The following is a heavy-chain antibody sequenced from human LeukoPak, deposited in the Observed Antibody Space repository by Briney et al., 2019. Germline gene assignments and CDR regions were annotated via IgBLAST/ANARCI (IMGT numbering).Heavy chain of an antibody. CDR3: ARGESQSSLYNWFDP. CDR2: IYYSGST. V-gene: IGHV4-59*01. Sequence: SETLSLTCTVSGGSISSYYWSWIRQPPGKGLEWIGYIYYSGSTNYNPSLKSRVTISVDTSKNQLSQKLSSVTAADTAVYYCARGESQSSLYNWFDPWGQGTLVTVSS. J-gene: IGHJ5*02. CDR1: GGSISSYY.